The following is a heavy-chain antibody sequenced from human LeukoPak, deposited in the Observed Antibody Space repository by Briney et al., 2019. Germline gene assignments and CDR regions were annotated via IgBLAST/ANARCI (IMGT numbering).Heavy chain of an antibody. CDR1: GFTFSSYA. V-gene: IGHV3-53*01. J-gene: IGHJ4*02. CDR3: ARGVDSSGSFRVLYFDY. D-gene: IGHD3-22*01. CDR2: IYSGGST. Sequence: PGGSLRLSCAASGFTFSSYAMSWVRQAPGKGLEWVSVIYSGGSTYYADSVKGRFTISRDNSKNTLYLQMNSLRAEDTAVYYCARGVDSSGSFRVLYFDYWGQGTLVTVSS.